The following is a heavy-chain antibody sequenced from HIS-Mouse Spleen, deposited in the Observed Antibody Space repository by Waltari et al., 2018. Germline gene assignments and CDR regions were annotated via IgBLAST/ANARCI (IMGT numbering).Heavy chain of an antibody. V-gene: IGHV4-39*07. Sequence: QLQLQESGPGLVKPSETLSLTCTVSGGSISSSSYYWGWIRQPPGKGLEWIGSIYYSGSTDYNPSLKSRVTISVDTSKNQFSLKLSSVTAADTAVYYCAREIPYSSSWYDWYFDLWGRGTLVTASS. CDR1: GGSISSSSYY. J-gene: IGHJ2*01. CDR3: AREIPYSSSWYDWYFDL. CDR2: IYYSGST. D-gene: IGHD6-13*01.